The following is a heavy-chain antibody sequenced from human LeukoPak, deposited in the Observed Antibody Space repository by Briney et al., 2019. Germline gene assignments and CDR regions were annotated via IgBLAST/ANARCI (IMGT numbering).Heavy chain of an antibody. D-gene: IGHD5-12*01. CDR1: GFTFSSYG. Sequence: GGSLRLSCAASGFTFSSYGMHWVRQAPGKGLEWVAVISYDGSNKCYADSVKGRFTISRDNSKNTLYLQMNSLRAEDTAVYYCAKAGDSGYEIDYWGQGTLVTVSS. J-gene: IGHJ4*02. CDR2: ISYDGSNK. CDR3: AKAGDSGYEIDY. V-gene: IGHV3-30*18.